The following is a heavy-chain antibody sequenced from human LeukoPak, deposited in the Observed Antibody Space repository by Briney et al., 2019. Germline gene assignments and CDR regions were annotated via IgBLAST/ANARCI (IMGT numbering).Heavy chain of an antibody. J-gene: IGHJ4*02. CDR3: ARVGGVQWLAYFDY. V-gene: IGHV4-34*01. CDR2: INHSGST. CDR1: GGSFSGYY. D-gene: IGHD6-19*01. Sequence: PSETLSLTCAVYGGSFSGYYWSWIRQPPGKGLEWIGEINHSGSTNYNPSLKSRVTISVDTSKNQFSLKLSSVTAADTAVYYCARVGGVQWLAYFDYWGQGTLVTVSS.